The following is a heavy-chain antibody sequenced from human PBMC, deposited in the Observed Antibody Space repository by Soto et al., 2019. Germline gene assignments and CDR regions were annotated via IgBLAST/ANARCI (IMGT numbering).Heavy chain of an antibody. Sequence: TGESLKISCQVSGYIFTTYWLAWVRQTPGKGLEWMGIIYPFDSDTRYGPSFQGQVTISVDKSVNTAYLQWSALRASDTGMYYCARPRDYGDFDAFDIWAQGTMVTVSS. J-gene: IGHJ3*02. CDR3: ARPRDYGDFDAFDI. CDR1: GYIFTTYW. V-gene: IGHV5-51*01. D-gene: IGHD4-17*01. CDR2: IYPFDSDT.